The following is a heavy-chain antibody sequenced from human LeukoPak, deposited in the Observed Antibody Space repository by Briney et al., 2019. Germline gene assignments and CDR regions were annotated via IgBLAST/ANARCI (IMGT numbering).Heavy chain of an antibody. CDR1: GFTFSNVW. CDR2: ISTGGGNT. CDR3: AKDGGLWISAHWGDS. V-gene: IGHV3-23*01. J-gene: IGHJ4*02. Sequence: PGESLRLSCAASGFTFSNVWMSWVRQAPGKGLKWVSTISTGGGNTYYADSVQGRFTVSRDDSKNTLYLQMNSLRAEDTAVYYCAKDGGLWISAHWGDSWGRGTLVTVSS. D-gene: IGHD2-2*03.